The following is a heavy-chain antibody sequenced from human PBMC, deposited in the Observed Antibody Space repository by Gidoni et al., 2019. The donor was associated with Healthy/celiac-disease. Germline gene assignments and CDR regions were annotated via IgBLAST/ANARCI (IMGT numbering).Heavy chain of an antibody. CDR3: ARDKSWAFGMATSRDLYGMDV. D-gene: IGHD5-12*01. V-gene: IGHV4-59*01. CDR1: GGSISSYY. J-gene: IGHJ6*02. Sequence: QVQLQESGPGLVKPSETLSLTCTVSGGSISSYYWSWIRQPPGKGLEWIGYIYYSGSTNYNPSLKSRVTISVDTSKNQFSLKLSSVTAADTAVYYCARDKSWAFGMATSRDLYGMDVWGQGTTVTVSS. CDR2: IYYSGST.